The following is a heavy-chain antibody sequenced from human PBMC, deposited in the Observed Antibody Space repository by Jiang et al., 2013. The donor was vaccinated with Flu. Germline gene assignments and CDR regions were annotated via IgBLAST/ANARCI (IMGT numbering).Heavy chain of an antibody. CDR2: VDHSGTA. J-gene: IGHJ3*01. D-gene: IGHD5-18*01. CDR1: GGSISGNS. CDR3: TTAYRYDSGAFDV. V-gene: IGHV4-34*01. Sequence: PSETLSLTCAIYGGSISGNSWTWIRQSPGKGLEWIGDVDHSGTAHYNPSLKSRVTISVDPSKKQVLLKLKSVTATDPAVYYCTTAYRYDSGAFDVWGQGTMVTVS.